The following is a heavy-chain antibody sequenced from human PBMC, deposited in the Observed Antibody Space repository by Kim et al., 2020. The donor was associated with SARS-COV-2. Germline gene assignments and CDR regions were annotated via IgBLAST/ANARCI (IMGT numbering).Heavy chain of an antibody. CDR3: ARDPSVFHAPRFDP. J-gene: IGHJ5*02. V-gene: IGHV1-2*02. D-gene: IGHD1-20*01. Sequence: AQKCQGRVTMTRDTSISTAYMELSRLRSDDTAVYYCARDPSVFHAPRFDPWGQGTLVTVSS.